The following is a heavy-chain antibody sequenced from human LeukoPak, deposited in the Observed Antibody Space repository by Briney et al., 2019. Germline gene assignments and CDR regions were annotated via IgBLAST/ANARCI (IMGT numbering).Heavy chain of an antibody. Sequence: PGGSLRLSCAASGFTFSSYEMNWVRQAPGKGLEWVSYISSSGSTIYYADSVKGRFTVSRDNAKNSLYLQMNSLRAEDTAVYYCARLVPEVGATIFDYWGQGTLVTVSS. J-gene: IGHJ4*02. CDR3: ARLVPEVGATIFDY. D-gene: IGHD1-26*01. CDR2: ISSSGSTI. CDR1: GFTFSSYE. V-gene: IGHV3-48*03.